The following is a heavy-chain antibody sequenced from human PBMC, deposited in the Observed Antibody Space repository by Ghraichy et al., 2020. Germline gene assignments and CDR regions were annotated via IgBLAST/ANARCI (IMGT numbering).Heavy chain of an antibody. J-gene: IGHJ5*02. CDR2: ISWSSGSI. D-gene: IGHD2-15*01. Sequence: GGSLRLSCAASGFTIDDYAMHWVRQPPGKGLEWVSAISWSSGSIGYADSLKGRFTISRDNAKNSLNLQMNSLRAEDTALHYCAKDTCRILWWWPVRNWFDPWGQGTLVTVSS. V-gene: IGHV3-9*01. CDR1: GFTIDDYA. CDR3: AKDTCRILWWWPVRNWFDP.